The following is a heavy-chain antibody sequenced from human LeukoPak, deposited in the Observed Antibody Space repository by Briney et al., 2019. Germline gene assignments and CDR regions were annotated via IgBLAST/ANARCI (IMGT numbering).Heavy chain of an antibody. D-gene: IGHD5-18*01. CDR1: GGTFSSYA. CDR2: IIPIFGTA. CDR3: ARSLRGYSYGFLV. V-gene: IGHV1-69*13. Sequence: GASVKVSCKASGGTFSSYAISWVRQAPGQGLEWMGEIIPIFGTANYAQKFQGRVTITADESTSTAYMELSSLRSEDTAVYYCARSLRGYSYGFLVWGQGTLVTVSS. J-gene: IGHJ4*02.